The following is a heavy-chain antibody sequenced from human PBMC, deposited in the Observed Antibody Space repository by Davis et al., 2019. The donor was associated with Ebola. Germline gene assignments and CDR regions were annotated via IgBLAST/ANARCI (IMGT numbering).Heavy chain of an antibody. CDR3: ARLGATTAYRYFDL. J-gene: IGHJ2*01. D-gene: IGHD1-26*01. CDR1: GGSVSSGSYY. V-gene: IGHV4-61*01. CDR2: IYYSGST. Sequence: PSETLSLTCTVSGGSVSSGSYYWSWIRQPPGKGLEWIGYIYYSGSTNYNPSLKSRVTISVDTSKNQFSLRLSSVTAADTALYYCARLGATTAYRYFDLWGRGTLVTVSS.